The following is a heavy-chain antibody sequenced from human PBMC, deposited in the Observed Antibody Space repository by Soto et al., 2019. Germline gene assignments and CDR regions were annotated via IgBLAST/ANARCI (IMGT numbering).Heavy chain of an antibody. CDR3: ARGRIASPYDAGDY. CDR2: IYGNGDST. Sequence: EVQLVESGGGLVQPGGSLRLSCAASGFTFSSFAMHWVRQAPGKGLAYVSSIYGNGDSTFYANSVKGRCTISRDNSKNTLHLQMGSLSTEDMAVYYCARGRIASPYDAGDYWGQGTLVTVSS. J-gene: IGHJ4*02. V-gene: IGHV3-64*01. D-gene: IGHD2-2*01. CDR1: GFTFSSFA.